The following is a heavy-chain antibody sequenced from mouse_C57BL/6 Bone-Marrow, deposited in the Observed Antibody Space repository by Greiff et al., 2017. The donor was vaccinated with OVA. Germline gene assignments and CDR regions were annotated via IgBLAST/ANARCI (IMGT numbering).Heavy chain of an antibody. J-gene: IGHJ2*01. D-gene: IGHD2-4*01. V-gene: IGHV5-4*01. CDR2: ISDGGSYT. CDR3: ARDIDYDFDY. Sequence: EVKLQESGGGLVKPGGSLKLSCAASGFTFSSYAMSWVRQTPEKRLEWVATISDGGSYTYYPDNVKGRFTISRDNAKNNLYLQMSHLKSEDTAMYYCARDIDYDFDYWGQGTTLTVSS. CDR1: GFTFSSYA.